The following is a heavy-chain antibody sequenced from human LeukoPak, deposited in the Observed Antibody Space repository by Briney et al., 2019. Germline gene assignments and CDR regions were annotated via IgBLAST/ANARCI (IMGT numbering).Heavy chain of an antibody. Sequence: SETLSLTCAVSGGSISSSNWWSWIRQPPGRGLEWIGEIYHSGSTNYNPSLKSRVTISVDKSKTQFSLKLSSVTAADTAVYYCAGDKWEPRYAFDIWGQGTMVTVSS. CDR3: AGDKWEPRYAFDI. CDR1: GGSISSSNW. CDR2: IYHSGST. J-gene: IGHJ3*02. D-gene: IGHD1-26*01. V-gene: IGHV4-4*02.